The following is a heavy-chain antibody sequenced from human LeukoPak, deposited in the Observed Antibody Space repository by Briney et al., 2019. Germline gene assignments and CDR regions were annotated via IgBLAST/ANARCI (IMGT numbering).Heavy chain of an antibody. CDR3: ARLSTGHLDY. CDR1: GYSFTTYW. Sequence: GESLKISCKGSGYSFTTYWIAWVRQMPGKGLEWMGIIYLGDSDTRYSPSFQGQVTISADKSISTAYLHWNSLKASDTAMYYCARLSTGHLDYWGQGTLVTVSS. J-gene: IGHJ4*02. CDR2: IYLGDSDT. V-gene: IGHV5-51*01. D-gene: IGHD1-1*01.